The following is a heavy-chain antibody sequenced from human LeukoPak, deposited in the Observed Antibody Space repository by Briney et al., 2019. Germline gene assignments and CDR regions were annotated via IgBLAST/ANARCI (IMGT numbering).Heavy chain of an antibody. CDR2: IYYSGST. CDR3: ASYYFFPFDY. CDR1: GGSISSSSYY. D-gene: IGHD3-3*01. V-gene: IGHV4-39*01. J-gene: IGHJ4*02. Sequence: SSETLSLTCTVSGGSISSSSYYWGWIRQPPGKGLEWIGSIYYSGSTYYNPSLKSRVTISVDTSKNQFSPKLSSVTAADTAVYYCASYYFFPFDYWGQGTLVTVSS.